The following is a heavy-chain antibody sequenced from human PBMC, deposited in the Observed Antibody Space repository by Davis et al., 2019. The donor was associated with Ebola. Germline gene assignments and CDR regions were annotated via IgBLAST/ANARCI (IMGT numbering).Heavy chain of an antibody. V-gene: IGHV3-7*01. CDR1: GFTFSSYW. Sequence: GESLKISCAASGFTFSSYWMSWVRQAPGKGLEWVANIKQDGSEKYYVDSVKGRFTISRDNAKNTLYLQMNSLRAEDTAVYYCARLTTRYYYYGMDVWGQGTTVTVSS. CDR3: ARLTTRYYYYGMDV. D-gene: IGHD4-11*01. J-gene: IGHJ6*02. CDR2: IKQDGSEK.